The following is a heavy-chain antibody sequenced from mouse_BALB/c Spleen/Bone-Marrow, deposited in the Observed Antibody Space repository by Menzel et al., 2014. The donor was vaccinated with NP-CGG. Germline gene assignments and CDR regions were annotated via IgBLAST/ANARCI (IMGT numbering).Heavy chain of an antibody. CDR2: IIPYNDGT. J-gene: IGHJ1*01. CDR3: AGYDWYFDV. CDR1: GYTFTSYV. Sequence: VQLKESGPELVKPGPSVKMSCKASGYTFTSYVMTWVRQRPGQGLEWIGYIIPYNDGTKNNEKFKGKATLTSDKSSSTAYMELSSLTSEDSAVYYCAGYDWYFDVWGAGTTVTVSS. V-gene: IGHV1-14*01. D-gene: IGHD2-14*01.